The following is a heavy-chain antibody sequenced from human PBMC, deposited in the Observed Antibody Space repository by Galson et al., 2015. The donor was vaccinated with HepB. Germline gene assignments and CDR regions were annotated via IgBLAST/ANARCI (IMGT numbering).Heavy chain of an antibody. J-gene: IGHJ5*02. CDR3: ARAVGYCSGGSCHAWFDP. CDR1: GYTFTGYY. V-gene: IGHV1-2*06. D-gene: IGHD2-15*01. CDR2: INPNSGGT. Sequence: SVKVSCKASGYTFTGYYMHWVRQAPGQGLEWVGRINPNSGGTNYAQKFQGRVTITRDTSISTAYMELSRLRSDDTAVYYCARAVGYCSGGSCHAWFDPWGQGTLVTVSS.